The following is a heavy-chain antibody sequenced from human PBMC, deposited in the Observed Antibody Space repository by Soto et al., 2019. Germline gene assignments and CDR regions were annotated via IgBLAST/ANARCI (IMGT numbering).Heavy chain of an antibody. CDR3: ARGLITGSHYSGGWYYFDS. CDR1: GGSISSGGYY. Sequence: SETLSLTCTVSGGSISSGGYYWSWIRQTPGKGLQWIGQINHSGSAYYNPSLKSRVTISVHTSNSQFSLELSSVTAADTAVYYCARGLITGSHYSGGWYYFDSWGQGTQVTVSS. J-gene: IGHJ4*02. CDR2: INHSGSA. D-gene: IGHD6-19*01. V-gene: IGHV4-39*07.